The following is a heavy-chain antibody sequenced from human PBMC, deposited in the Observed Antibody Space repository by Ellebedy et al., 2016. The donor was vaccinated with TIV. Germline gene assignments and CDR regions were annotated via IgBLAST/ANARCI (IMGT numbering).Heavy chain of an antibody. J-gene: IGHJ3*02. CDR2: VSGGGGSA. Sequence: GESLKISCAASGFTFDTYAMSWVRQAPGKGLEWVSTVSGGGGSAYYADSVRGRFTISRDNSKNTLDLQRESRRAEDTAVYYCVKGYSFGSKSAFDIWGQGTMVTVSS. CDR1: GFTFDTYA. CDR3: VKGYSFGSKSAFDI. V-gene: IGHV3-23*01. D-gene: IGHD5-18*01.